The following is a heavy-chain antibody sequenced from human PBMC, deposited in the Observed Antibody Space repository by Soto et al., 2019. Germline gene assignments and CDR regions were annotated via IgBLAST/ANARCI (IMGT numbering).Heavy chain of an antibody. CDR2: IKSQTDGGTT. D-gene: IGHD3-10*02. Sequence: VGSLRLSCAASGFTFSNAWMSWVRQAPGKRRGWGCRIKSQTDGGTTDSAAPVKGRFTISRDNSKNTPYLQMRSLKTEDTAAYYCATSTPEPRFGELQFDTWGQGPLATAPS. CDR1: GFTFSNAW. V-gene: IGHV3-15*01. CDR3: ATSTPEPRFGELQFDT. J-gene: IGHJ5*02.